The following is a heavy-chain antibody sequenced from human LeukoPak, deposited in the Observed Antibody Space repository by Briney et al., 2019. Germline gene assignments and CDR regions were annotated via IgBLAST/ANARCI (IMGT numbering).Heavy chain of an antibody. CDR2: ISYDGNNN. Sequence: GRSLRLSCAASGFTFSSFAVHWVRQAPGRGLEWVAVISYDGNNNYYGDAVKGRFTTSRDNSKNTLYLQMISLRPEDTAVYYCARDRADIVVVPAAMSYSYYYMDVWGKGTTVTVSS. V-gene: IGHV3-30*01. CDR3: ARDRADIVVVPAAMSYSYYYMDV. J-gene: IGHJ6*03. CDR1: GFTFSSFA. D-gene: IGHD2-2*01.